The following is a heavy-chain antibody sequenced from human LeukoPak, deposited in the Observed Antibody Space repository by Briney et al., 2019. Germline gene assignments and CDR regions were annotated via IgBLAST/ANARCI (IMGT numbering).Heavy chain of an antibody. V-gene: IGHV3-30-3*01. CDR2: ISYDGSNK. Sequence: PGRSLRLSCAASGFTFSSYAMHWVRQAPGKGLEWVAVISYDGSNKYYADSVKGRFTISRDNSKNTLYLQMNSLRAEDTAVYYCASAVYYYDSSGYSGLDYWGQGTLVTVSS. D-gene: IGHD3-22*01. J-gene: IGHJ4*02. CDR1: GFTFSSYA. CDR3: ASAVYYYDSSGYSGLDY.